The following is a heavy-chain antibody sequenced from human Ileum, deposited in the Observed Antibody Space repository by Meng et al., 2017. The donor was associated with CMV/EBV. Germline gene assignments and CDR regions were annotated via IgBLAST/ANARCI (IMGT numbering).Heavy chain of an antibody. CDR1: SFSFSTYS. D-gene: IGHD1-14*01. Sequence: ESLKISFAGSSFSFSTYSMNWVRQAPGRGLEWVSSISGSGSYITYADSVKCRFTISRDNEKNSLYLQMNSLGAEDTAVYYCARDLTVATYYGMDVWGQGTMVTVSS. V-gene: IGHV3-21*01. CDR3: ARDLTVATYYGMDV. CDR2: ISGSGSYI. J-gene: IGHJ6*02.